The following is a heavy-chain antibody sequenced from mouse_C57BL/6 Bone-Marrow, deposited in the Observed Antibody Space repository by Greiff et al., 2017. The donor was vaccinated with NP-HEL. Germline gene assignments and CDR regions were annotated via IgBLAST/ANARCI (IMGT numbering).Heavy chain of an antibody. CDR2: IHPNSGST. V-gene: IGHV1-64*01. CDR1: GYTFTSYW. D-gene: IGHD2-3*01. CDR3: ARSGEWLLPYYFDY. Sequence: QVQLQQPGAELVKPGASVKLSCKASGYTFTSYWMHWVKQRPGQGLEWIGMIHPNSGSTNYNEKFKSKATLTVDKSSSTAYMQLSSLTSEDSAVYYCARSGEWLLPYYFDYWGQGTTLTVSS. J-gene: IGHJ2*01.